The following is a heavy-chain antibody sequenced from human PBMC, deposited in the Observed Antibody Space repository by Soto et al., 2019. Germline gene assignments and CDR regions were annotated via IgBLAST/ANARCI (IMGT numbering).Heavy chain of an antibody. Sequence: GASVKVSCKASGGSFSNYIFAGVRQAPGQGLEWMGGTIPMFATAQYAQKLQGRVTITADESTSTVYMDLTSLTSDDTAVYYCARGLFGQQWLVGFDTWGQGTLVTVSS. D-gene: IGHD6-19*01. CDR3: ARGLFGQQWLVGFDT. J-gene: IGHJ4*02. V-gene: IGHV1-69*13. CDR2: TIPMFATA. CDR1: GGSFSNYI.